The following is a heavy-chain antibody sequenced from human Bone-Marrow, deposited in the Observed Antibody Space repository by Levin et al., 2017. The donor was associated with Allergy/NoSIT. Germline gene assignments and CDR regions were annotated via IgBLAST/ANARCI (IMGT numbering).Heavy chain of an antibody. D-gene: IGHD6-19*01. CDR1: GYTFTGYY. Sequence: GESLKISCKASGYTFTGYYMHWVRQAPGQGLEWMGWINPNSGGTNYAQKFQGRVTMTRDTSISTAYMELSRLRSDDTAVYYCARDLMAGTAEYYFDYWGQGTLVTVSS. J-gene: IGHJ4*02. V-gene: IGHV1-2*02. CDR3: ARDLMAGTAEYYFDY. CDR2: INPNSGGT.